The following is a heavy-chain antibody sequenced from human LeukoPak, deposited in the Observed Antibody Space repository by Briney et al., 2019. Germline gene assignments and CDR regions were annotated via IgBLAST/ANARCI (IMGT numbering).Heavy chain of an antibody. D-gene: IGHD3-22*01. J-gene: IGHJ4*02. CDR1: GYTFTGYY. CDR2: INPNSGGT. Sequence: ASVKVSCMASGYTFTGYYMHWVRQAPGQGLEWMGWINPNSGGTNYAQKFQGRVTMTRDTSISTAYMELSRLRSDDTAVYYCARATLGYYDSSGYFDYWGQGTLVTVSS. CDR3: ARATLGYYDSSGYFDY. V-gene: IGHV1-2*02.